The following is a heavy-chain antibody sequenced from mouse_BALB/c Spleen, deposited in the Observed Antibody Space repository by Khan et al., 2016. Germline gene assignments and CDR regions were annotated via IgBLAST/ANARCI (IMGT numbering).Heavy chain of an antibody. D-gene: IGHD2-1*01. J-gene: IGHJ3*01. CDR1: GYTFTNYY. V-gene: IGHV1S56*01. CDR3: ARDDYGNPFTY. Sequence: VQLQESGPELVKPGASVRISCKASGYTFTNYYIHWVKQRPGQGLEWIGWIYPGNVNTKCNEKFKGKAALTADKSSSKAYMQLSSLTSEDSAVYFCARDDYGNPFTYWGQGTLVTVSA. CDR2: IYPGNVNT.